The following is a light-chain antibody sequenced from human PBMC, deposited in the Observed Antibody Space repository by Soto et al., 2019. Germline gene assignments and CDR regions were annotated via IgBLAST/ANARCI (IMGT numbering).Light chain of an antibody. V-gene: IGLV1-40*01. J-gene: IGLJ2*01. CDR2: GNS. CDR3: QSYDSSLSGNVV. Sequence: LTQPPSVSGAPGQRVTISCTGSSSNIGAGYDVHWYQQLPGTAPKLLIYGNSNRPSGVPDRFSGSKSGTSASLAITGLQAEDEADYYCQSYDSSLSGNVVFGGGTKLTVL. CDR1: SSNIGAGYD.